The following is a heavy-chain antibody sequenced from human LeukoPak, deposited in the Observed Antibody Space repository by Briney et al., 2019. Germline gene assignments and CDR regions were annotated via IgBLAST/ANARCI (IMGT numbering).Heavy chain of an antibody. CDR2: IYYSGST. J-gene: IGHJ4*02. CDR3: ARHWDRIVGATPFDY. D-gene: IGHD1-26*01. CDR1: GGSISSSSYY. V-gene: IGHV4-39*01. Sequence: ASETLSLTCTVSGGSISSSSYYWGWIRQPPGKGLEWIGSIYYSGSTYYNPSLKSRVTISVDTSKNQFSPKLSSVTAADTAVYYCARHWDRIVGATPFDYWGQGTLVTVSS.